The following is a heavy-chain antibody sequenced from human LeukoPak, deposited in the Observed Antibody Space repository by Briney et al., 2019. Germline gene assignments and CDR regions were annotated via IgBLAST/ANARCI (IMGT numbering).Heavy chain of an antibody. D-gene: IGHD5-18*01. CDR1: GFTFSSYA. CDR2: ISYDGSNK. Sequence: TGGSLRLSCAASGFTFSSYAMHWVRQAPGKGLEWVAVISYDGSNKYYADSVKGRFTISRDNSKNTLYLQMNSLRAEDTAVYYCARFTPDTAMVFDYWGQGTLVTVSS. J-gene: IGHJ4*02. V-gene: IGHV3-30*04. CDR3: ARFTPDTAMVFDY.